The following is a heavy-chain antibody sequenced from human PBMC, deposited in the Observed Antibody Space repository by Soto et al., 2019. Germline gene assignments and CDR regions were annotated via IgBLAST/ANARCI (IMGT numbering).Heavy chain of an antibody. CDR3: ARTRNLDV. V-gene: IGHV4-34*01. CDR1: GGSLSGYY. Sequence: QVQLQQWGAGLLKPSETLSLTCAVYGGSLSGYYGNWIRQSPGKGLEWIGEINHSGSTNYNPSLKSRVTISIDTSQNQLSLKLSSVTAADTAVYYCARTRNLDVWGQGTTVIVSS. CDR2: INHSGST. J-gene: IGHJ6*02. D-gene: IGHD1-1*01.